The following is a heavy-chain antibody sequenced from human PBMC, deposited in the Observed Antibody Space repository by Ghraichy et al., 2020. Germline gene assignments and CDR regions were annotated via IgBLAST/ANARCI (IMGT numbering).Heavy chain of an antibody. J-gene: IGHJ4*02. CDR1: GFTFSDYY. V-gene: IGHV3-11*05. CDR2: ISSSSSYT. CDR3: ARDRRAVREYYFDY. Sequence: GESLNISCAASGFTFSDYYMSWIRQAPGKGLEWVSYISSSSSYTNYADSVKGRFTISRDNAKNSLYLQMNSLRAEDTAVYYCARDRRAVREYYFDYWGQGTLVTVSS. D-gene: IGHD5-24*01.